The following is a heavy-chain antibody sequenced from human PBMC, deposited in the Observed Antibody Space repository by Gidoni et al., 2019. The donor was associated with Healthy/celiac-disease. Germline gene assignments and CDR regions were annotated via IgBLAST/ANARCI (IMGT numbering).Heavy chain of an antibody. V-gene: IGHV3-30*18. CDR2: ISYDGSNK. CDR1: GFTFSSYG. J-gene: IGHJ4*02. Sequence: QVQLVESGGGVVQPGRSLRLSCAASGFTFSSYGMHWVRQAPGKGLEWVAFISYDGSNKYYADSVKGRFTISRDNSKNTLYLQMNSLRAEDTAVYYCAKTPPGYYDSSGYDDYFDYWGQGTLVTVSS. CDR3: AKTPPGYYDSSGYDDYFDY. D-gene: IGHD3-22*01.